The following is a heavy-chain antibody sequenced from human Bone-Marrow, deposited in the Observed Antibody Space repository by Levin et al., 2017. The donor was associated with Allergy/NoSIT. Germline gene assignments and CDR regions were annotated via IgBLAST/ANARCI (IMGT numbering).Heavy chain of an antibody. D-gene: IGHD3-22*01. Sequence: GESLKISCKGSGYSFTSYWIGWVRQMPGKGLEWMGIIYPGDSDTRYSPSFQGQVTISADKSISTAYLQWSSLKASDTAMYYCATHGLDSSGYRDAFDIWGQGTMVTVSS. CDR1: GYSFTSYW. J-gene: IGHJ3*02. CDR3: ATHGLDSSGYRDAFDI. CDR2: IYPGDSDT. V-gene: IGHV5-51*01.